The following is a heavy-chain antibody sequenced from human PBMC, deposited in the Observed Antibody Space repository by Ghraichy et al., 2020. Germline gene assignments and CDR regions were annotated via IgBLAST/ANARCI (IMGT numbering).Heavy chain of an antibody. CDR2: ISSSSSTI. CDR1: GFTFSSYS. Sequence: GGSLRLSCAASGFTFSSYSMNWVRQAPGKGLEWVSYISSSSSTIYYADSVKGRFTISRDNAKNSLYLQMNSLRDEDTAVYYCARDTNTRQWLVGGGTPFDYWGQGTLVTVSS. J-gene: IGHJ4*02. CDR3: ARDTNTRQWLVGGGTPFDY. D-gene: IGHD6-19*01. V-gene: IGHV3-48*02.